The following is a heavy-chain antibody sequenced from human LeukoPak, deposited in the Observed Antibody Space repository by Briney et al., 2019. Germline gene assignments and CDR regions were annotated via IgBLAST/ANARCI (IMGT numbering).Heavy chain of an antibody. Sequence: SETLSLTCTVSGGSISSGGYYWSWIRQHPGKGLEWIGYMYYSGSTNYNPSLKSRVTMSVDTSKNQFSLQLSSVTAADTAVYYCARLDNARGAFDYWGQGTLVTVSS. J-gene: IGHJ4*02. CDR2: MYYSGST. CDR3: ARLDNARGAFDY. V-gene: IGHV4-61*08. D-gene: IGHD2-2*03. CDR1: GGSISSGGYY.